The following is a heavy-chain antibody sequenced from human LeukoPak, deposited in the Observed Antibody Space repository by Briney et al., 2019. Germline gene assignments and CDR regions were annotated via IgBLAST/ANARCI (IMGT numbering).Heavy chain of an antibody. CDR3: ARINSGSYSEADY. J-gene: IGHJ4*02. D-gene: IGHD1-26*01. Sequence: SETLSLTCTVSGGSIRRSRYYWGWVRQPPGKGLGWIGSIYYSGNTYYTPSLKSPVTISVDTSKNQFSMKLSSVTAADTAVYYCARINSGSYSEADYWGQGTLVTVSS. V-gene: IGHV4-39*01. CDR2: IYYSGNT. CDR1: GGSIRRSRYY.